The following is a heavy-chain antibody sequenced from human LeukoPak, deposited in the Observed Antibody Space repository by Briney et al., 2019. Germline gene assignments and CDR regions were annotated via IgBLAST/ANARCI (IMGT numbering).Heavy chain of an antibody. V-gene: IGHV3-30-3*01. CDR3: ARGGWIQTANTLFDY. D-gene: IGHD5-18*01. J-gene: IGHJ4*02. Sequence: QPGRSLRLSCAASGFSFSVYAVHWVRQAPGKGLEWVAVISYDGSKKFYADSVKGRFTISRDNSENTLYLQMNSLRAEDTAVYNCARGGWIQTANTLFDYWGQGTLVTVSS. CDR2: ISYDGSKK. CDR1: GFSFSVYA.